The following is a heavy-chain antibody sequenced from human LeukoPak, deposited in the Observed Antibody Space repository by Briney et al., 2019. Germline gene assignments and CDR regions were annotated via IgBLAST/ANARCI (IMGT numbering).Heavy chain of an antibody. CDR3: ARVGIAAARVFDY. Sequence: KPSETLSLTCAVYGGSFSGYYWSWIRQPPGKGLEWIGEINHSGSTNYNPSLKSRVTISVDTSKNQFSLKLSSVTAADTAVYYCARVGIAAARVFDYWGQGTLVTVSS. CDR1: GGSFSGYY. D-gene: IGHD6-13*01. V-gene: IGHV4-34*01. CDR2: INHSGST. J-gene: IGHJ4*02.